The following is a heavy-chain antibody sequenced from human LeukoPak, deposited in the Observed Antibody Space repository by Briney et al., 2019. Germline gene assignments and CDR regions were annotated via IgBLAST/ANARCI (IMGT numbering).Heavy chain of an antibody. CDR3: VQGQEGNY. V-gene: IGHV3-48*01. CDR1: GFTFSSYS. Sequence: GGSLRLSCAASGFTFSSYSMNWVRQAPGKGLEWVSYISSSSSTIYYADSVKGRFTISRDNAKNSLYLQMNSLRAEDTAVYYCVQGQEGNYWGQGTLVTVSS. J-gene: IGHJ4*02. CDR2: ISSSSSTI.